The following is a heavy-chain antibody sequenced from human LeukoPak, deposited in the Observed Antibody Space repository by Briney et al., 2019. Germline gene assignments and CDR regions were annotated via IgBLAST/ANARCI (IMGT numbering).Heavy chain of an antibody. Sequence: PGRSLRLSCAASGFTFSSYAMHWVRQAPGKGLEWVAVISYDGSNKYYADSVKGRFTISRDNSKNTLYLQMNSLRAEDTAVYYCARDFSYCSSTSCYAHYYYGMDVWGQGTTVTVSS. CDR2: ISYDGSNK. V-gene: IGHV3-30*04. CDR3: ARDFSYCSSTSCYAHYYYGMDV. CDR1: GFTFSSYA. J-gene: IGHJ6*02. D-gene: IGHD2-2*01.